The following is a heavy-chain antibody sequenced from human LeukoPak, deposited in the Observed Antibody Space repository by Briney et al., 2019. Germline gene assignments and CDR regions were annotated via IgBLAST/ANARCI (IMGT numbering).Heavy chain of an antibody. CDR1: GFTFSSYA. Sequence: QAGGSLRLSCAASGFTFSSYAMHWVRQAPGKGLEYVSAISSNGGSTYYANSVKGRFTISRDNSKNTLYLQMGSLRAEDMAVYYCARVYSSGWYDLDYWGQGTLVTVSS. CDR2: ISSNGGST. CDR3: ARVYSSGWYDLDY. D-gene: IGHD6-19*01. V-gene: IGHV3-64*01. J-gene: IGHJ4*02.